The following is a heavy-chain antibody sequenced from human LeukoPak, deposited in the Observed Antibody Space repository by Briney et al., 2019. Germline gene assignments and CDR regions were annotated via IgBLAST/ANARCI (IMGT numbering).Heavy chain of an antibody. CDR3: ARGSSWGYVWGSYRRPLFFDY. Sequence: SETLSLTCAVDGGSFSGYYGSWIRQPPGKGLEWMGEINHSGSTNYNPSLKSRVTISVDTSKNQFSLKLSSVTAADTAVYYCARGSSWGYVWGSYRRPLFFDYWGQGTLVTVSS. CDR1: GGSFSGYY. V-gene: IGHV4-34*01. D-gene: IGHD3-16*02. J-gene: IGHJ4*02. CDR2: INHSGST.